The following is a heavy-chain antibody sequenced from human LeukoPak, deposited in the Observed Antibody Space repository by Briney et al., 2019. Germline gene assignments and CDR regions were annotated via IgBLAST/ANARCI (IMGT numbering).Heavy chain of an antibody. Sequence: PSETLSLTCTVSGGSISSYYWSWIRQPPGKGLEWIGDIYYSGSTNYNPSLRSRVTISVNTSKNQFSLKVNSVTAADTAVYYCAAAPTLGSGYGHWGQGTLVTVSS. J-gene: IGHJ4*02. V-gene: IGHV4-59*08. CDR1: GGSISSYY. CDR3: AAAPTLGSGYGH. CDR2: IYYSGST. D-gene: IGHD3-22*01.